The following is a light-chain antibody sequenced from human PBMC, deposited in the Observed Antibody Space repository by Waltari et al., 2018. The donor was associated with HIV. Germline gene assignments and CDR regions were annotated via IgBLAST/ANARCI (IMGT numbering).Light chain of an antibody. J-gene: IGLJ2*01. Sequence: QSALTQPASVSGYFGQSITISCTGTSSDGGSYNLVSWYQYHPGKAPKLIIYEVSKRPSGVSNRFSGSKSSNTASLTVSGLQAEDEAHYYCCAYARSGIPFGGGTKLTFL. V-gene: IGLV2-23*02. CDR1: SSDGGSYNL. CDR2: EVS. CDR3: CAYARSGIP.